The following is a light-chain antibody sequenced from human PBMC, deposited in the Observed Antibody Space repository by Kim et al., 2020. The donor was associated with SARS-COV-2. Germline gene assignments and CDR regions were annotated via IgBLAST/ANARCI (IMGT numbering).Light chain of an antibody. CDR1: NLGDKF. CDR2: QDS. J-gene: IGLJ3*02. V-gene: IGLV3-1*01. Sequence: SYELTQPPSVSVSPGQTTSITCSGNNLGDKFVSWYQQKPGQSPVLIIYQDSKRPSGIPERFSGSNSGTTVTLTISGTQPMDEADYYSQAWDSSAAVFGGG. CDR3: QAWDSSAAV.